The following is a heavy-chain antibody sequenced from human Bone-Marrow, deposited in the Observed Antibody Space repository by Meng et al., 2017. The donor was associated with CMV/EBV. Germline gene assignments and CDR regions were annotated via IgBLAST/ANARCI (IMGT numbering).Heavy chain of an antibody. CDR1: GFTFSSYD. D-gene: IGHD3-10*01. J-gene: IGHJ5*01. Sequence: AGSLRLSCAASGFTFSSYDMSWVRQAPGRGVEWVAFIRYDGVNQYSADSVKGRFTISRDNSKNTLYLQMSGLRTEDTAVYYCATSLRTPSYDSWGQGTLVTVSS. CDR3: ATSLRTPSYDS. CDR2: IRYDGVNQ. V-gene: IGHV3-30*02.